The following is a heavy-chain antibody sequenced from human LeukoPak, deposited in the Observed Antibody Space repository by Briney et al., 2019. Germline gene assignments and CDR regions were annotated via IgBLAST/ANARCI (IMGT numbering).Heavy chain of an antibody. Sequence: GGSLRLSCAASGFTFSSYSMNWVRQAPGKGLEWVSSISSSSSYIYYADSVKGRFTISRDNAKNSLYLQMNSLRAEDTAVYYCARSLSTQWLATPLSLFDYWGQGTLVTVSS. J-gene: IGHJ4*02. CDR1: GFTFSSYS. CDR2: ISSSSSYI. CDR3: ARSLSTQWLATPLSLFDY. D-gene: IGHD6-19*01. V-gene: IGHV3-21*01.